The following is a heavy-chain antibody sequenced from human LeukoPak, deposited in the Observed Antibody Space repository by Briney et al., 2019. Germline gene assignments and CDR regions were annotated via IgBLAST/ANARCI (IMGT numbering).Heavy chain of an antibody. CDR1: GFTFSSYS. D-gene: IGHD6-19*01. Sequence: PRGSLRLSCAASGFTFSSYSMNWVRQAPGKGLEWVSSISSSSNYIYYADSVKGRFTISRDNAKNSLYLQMNSLRAEDTAVYYCARVGIAVAGDYWGQGTLVTVSS. J-gene: IGHJ4*02. CDR3: ARVGIAVAGDY. CDR2: ISSSSNYI. V-gene: IGHV3-21*01.